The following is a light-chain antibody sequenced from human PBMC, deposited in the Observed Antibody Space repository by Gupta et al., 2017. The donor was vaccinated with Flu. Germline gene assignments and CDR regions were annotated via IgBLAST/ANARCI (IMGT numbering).Light chain of an antibody. CDR1: QSFSSTY. V-gene: IGKV3-20*01. Sequence: EIVLTQSPGTLSLSPGETATLSCRASQSFSSTYLAWYQQKPGQAPRLLIYGTSNRATGIPDRFIGSGSGTEFTLAISGREPEDFAVYYCQQEFNSPPTFGQGTKVEVK. CDR3: QQEFNSPPT. J-gene: IGKJ1*01. CDR2: GTS.